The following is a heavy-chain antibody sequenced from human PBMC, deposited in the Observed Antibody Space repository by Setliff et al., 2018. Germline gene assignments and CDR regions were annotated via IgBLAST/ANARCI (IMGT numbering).Heavy chain of an antibody. CDR1: GFTFGDYA. V-gene: IGHV3-49*04. J-gene: IGHJ4*02. CDR2: IRSKAYGGTT. Sequence: GGSLRLSCTASGFTFGDYAMSWVRQAPGKGLEWVGFIRSKAYGGTTEYAASVKGRFTISRDDSKSIAYLQMNSLKTEDTAVYYCAREGLTIFGVVIRRNYFDYWGQGTLVTVSS. D-gene: IGHD3-3*01. CDR3: AREGLTIFGVVIRRNYFDY.